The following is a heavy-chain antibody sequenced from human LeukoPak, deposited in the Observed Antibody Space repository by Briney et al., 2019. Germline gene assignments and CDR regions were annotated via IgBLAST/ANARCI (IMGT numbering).Heavy chain of an antibody. V-gene: IGHV4-34*01. CDR2: INHSGST. D-gene: IGHD3-22*01. CDR3: ARDRVESSGYYYYYGMDV. CDR1: GGSFSGYY. Sequence: SETLSLTCAVYGGSFSGYYWSWIRQPPGKGLEWIGEINHSGSTNYNPSLKSRVTISLDRSQNQFSLKLRSVTAADTAVYYCARDRVESSGYYYYYGMDVWGQGTTVTVSS. J-gene: IGHJ6*02.